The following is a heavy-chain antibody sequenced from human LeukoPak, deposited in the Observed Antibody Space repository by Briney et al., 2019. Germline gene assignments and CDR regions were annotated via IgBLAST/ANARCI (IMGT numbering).Heavy chain of an antibody. V-gene: IGHV1-8*01. D-gene: IGHD3-10*01. CDR2: MNPNSGNT. CDR1: GFTFTSHD. CDR3: ARGPPVDMVRGVPEYFQH. Sequence: ASVKVSCKASGFTFTSHDYNWVRQATGQGLEWMGWMNPNSGNTGYAQKFQGRVTMTRDTSISTAYMELSSLSSEDTAVYYCARGPPVDMVRGVPEYFQHWGQGTLVTVSS. J-gene: IGHJ1*01.